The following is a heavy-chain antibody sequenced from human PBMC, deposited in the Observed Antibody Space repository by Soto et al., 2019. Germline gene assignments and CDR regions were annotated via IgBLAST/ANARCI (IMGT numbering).Heavy chain of an antibody. CDR3: VRTSLVVAAATREDY. J-gene: IGHJ4*02. D-gene: IGHD2-15*01. CDR2: INSDGSST. Sequence: EVQLVESGGGLVQPGESLRLSCAASGFTFSSYWMHWVRQAPGKGLVWVSRINSDGSSTRYAGSVKGRFTISRDNAKNTLYLRMNSLRAEDTAVYYCVRTSLVVAAATREDYWGQGTLVTVSS. CDR1: GFTFSSYW. V-gene: IGHV3-74*01.